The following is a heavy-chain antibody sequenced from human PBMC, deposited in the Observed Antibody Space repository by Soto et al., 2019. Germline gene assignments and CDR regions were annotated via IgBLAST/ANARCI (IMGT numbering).Heavy chain of an antibody. CDR3: AKDPMVRGVISTRNSYYFDY. J-gene: IGHJ4*02. D-gene: IGHD3-10*01. Sequence: GGSLRLSCAASGFTFSSYAMSWVRQAPGKGLEWVSAISGSGGSTYYADSVKGRFTISRDNSKNTLYLQMNSLRAEDTAVYYCAKDPMVRGVISTRNSYYFDYWGQGTLVTVSS. CDR1: GFTFSSYA. V-gene: IGHV3-23*01. CDR2: ISGSGGST.